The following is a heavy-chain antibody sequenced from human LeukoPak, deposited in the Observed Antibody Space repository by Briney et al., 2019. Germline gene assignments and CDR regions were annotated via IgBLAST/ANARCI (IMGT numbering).Heavy chain of an antibody. Sequence: SETLSLTCTVSARSISTSTYYWGWIRQPPGKGREWIGNIYYSGSTYYNPSHKSRVTISLDTTKNQFSLKLSPVTAADTAVYYCARPIVIPLWGQGTLVTVSS. J-gene: IGHJ4*02. D-gene: IGHD2-21*01. CDR1: ARSISTSTYY. V-gene: IGHV4-39*01. CDR2: IYYSGST. CDR3: ARPIVIPL.